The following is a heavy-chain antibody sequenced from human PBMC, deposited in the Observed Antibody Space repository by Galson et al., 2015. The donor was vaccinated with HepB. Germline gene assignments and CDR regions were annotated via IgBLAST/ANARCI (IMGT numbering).Heavy chain of an antibody. J-gene: IGHJ4*02. CDR3: AKDVYFDY. CDR2: VSGTAGST. CDR1: GFAFGNYA. V-gene: IGHV3-23*01. Sequence: SLRLSCAASGFAFGNYAMSWVRQAPGKGLEWVSTVSGTAGSTSYADSVKGHFTISRDNSKNTLYLIMNSLRAEDTAVYYCAKDVYFDYWGQGTLVTVSS.